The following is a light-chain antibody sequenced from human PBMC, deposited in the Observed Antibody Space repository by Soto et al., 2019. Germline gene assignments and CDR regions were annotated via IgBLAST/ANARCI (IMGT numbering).Light chain of an antibody. J-gene: IGKJ4*01. CDR2: AAY. V-gene: IGKV1-27*01. CDR1: QDISTY. CDR3: QKYDNAPLT. Sequence: GDRVTITCRARQDISTYLAWYQQKPGKVPKLLISAAYTLQSGVPPRFSGSGSGTDFTLTISSLQPEDVATYYCQKYDNAPLTFGGGTKVEIK.